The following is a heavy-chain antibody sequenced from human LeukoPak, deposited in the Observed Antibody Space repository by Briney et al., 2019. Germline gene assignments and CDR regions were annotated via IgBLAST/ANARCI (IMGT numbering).Heavy chain of an antibody. D-gene: IGHD3-3*01. CDR1: GVSISSYF. J-gene: IGHJ4*02. CDR3: AREGGFYRPLDY. Sequence: SETLSLTCTVSGVSISSYFWSWIRQPPGKGLEWIGYVYYNGITNYNPSLKSRVSISLDTSKNQFSLNLNSVTAADTAVYYCAREGGFYRPLDYSGQGTLVTVSS. CDR2: VYYNGIT. V-gene: IGHV4-59*01.